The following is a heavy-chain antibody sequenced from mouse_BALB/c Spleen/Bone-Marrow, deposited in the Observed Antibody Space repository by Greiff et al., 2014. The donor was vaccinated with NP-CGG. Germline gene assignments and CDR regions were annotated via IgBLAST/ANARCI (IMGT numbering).Heavy chain of an antibody. CDR3: AHDGLLPGMDY. CDR2: IFPGDNST. CDR1: GYTFTSYD. Sequence: QVQLQQPGAELVKPGASVKLSCKASGYTFTSYDINWVRQRPEQGLEWIGWIFPGDNSTKYNEKFKGKATLTTDKSSSTAYMQLSRLTSEDSAAYFCAHDGLLPGMDYWGQGTSVTVSS. V-gene: IGHV1S56*01. D-gene: IGHD2-3*01. J-gene: IGHJ4*01.